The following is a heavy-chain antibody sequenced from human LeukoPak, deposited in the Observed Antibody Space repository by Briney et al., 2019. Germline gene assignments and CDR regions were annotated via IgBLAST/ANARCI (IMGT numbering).Heavy chain of an antibody. CDR1: GFPFSDYY. J-gene: IGHJ5*02. D-gene: IGHD1-26*01. V-gene: IGHV3-11*01. CDR3: RSGSYANDNWFDP. CDR2: IISSGSTI. Sequence: GGSLRLSCATPGFPFSDYYMSWIRQAPGKGLEWVSYIISSGSTIYYADSVKGRFTISRDNAKNSLYLQMNSLRAEDTAVYYCRSGSYANDNWFDPWGQGTLVTVSS.